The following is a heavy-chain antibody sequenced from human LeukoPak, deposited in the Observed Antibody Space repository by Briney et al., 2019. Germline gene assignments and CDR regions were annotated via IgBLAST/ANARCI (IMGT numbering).Heavy chain of an antibody. J-gene: IGHJ5*02. CDR1: GGSFSGYY. V-gene: IGHV4-34*01. D-gene: IGHD3-9*01. CDR2: INHSGST. Sequence: SETLSLTCAVYGGSFSGYYWSWIRQPPGKGLEWIGEINHSGSTNYNPSLKSRVTISVDTSKNQFSLKLSSVTAADTAVYYCARSLIRYFDWLLTNWFDPWGQGTLVTVSS. CDR3: ARSLIRYFDWLLTNWFDP.